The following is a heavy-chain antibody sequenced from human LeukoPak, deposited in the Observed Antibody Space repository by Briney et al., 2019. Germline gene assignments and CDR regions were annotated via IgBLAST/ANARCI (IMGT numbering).Heavy chain of an antibody. CDR2: ISYDGSNK. Sequence: PGRSLRLSCAASGFTFSSYGMHWVRQAPGKGLEWVAVISYDGSNKYYADSVKGRFTISRDNSKNTLYLQMNSLRAEATAVYYCAKESWLAEHFSYYFDYWGQGTLVTVSS. CDR3: AKESWLAEHFSYYFDY. D-gene: IGHD6-19*01. V-gene: IGHV3-30*18. J-gene: IGHJ4*02. CDR1: GFTFSSYG.